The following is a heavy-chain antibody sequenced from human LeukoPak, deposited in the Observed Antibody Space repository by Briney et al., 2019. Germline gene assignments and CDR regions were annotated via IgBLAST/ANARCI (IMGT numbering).Heavy chain of an antibody. V-gene: IGHV1-69*13. CDR1: GGTFSSYG. Sequence: SVTVSCKASGGTFSSYGISWVRQAPGQGLEWMGGIIPMFDSANYAQKFQGRVTITADESTNTAYMELSSLRSEDTAVYYCARTAFVAALHFDYWGQGTLVTVSS. CDR3: ARTAFVAALHFDY. D-gene: IGHD2-21*01. J-gene: IGHJ4*02. CDR2: IIPMFDSA.